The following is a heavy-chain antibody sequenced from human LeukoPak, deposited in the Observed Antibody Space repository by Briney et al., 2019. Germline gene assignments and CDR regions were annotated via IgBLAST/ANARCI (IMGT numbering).Heavy chain of an antibody. Sequence: SVKVSCKASGGTFSSYAISWVRQAPGQGLEWMGGIIPIFGTANYAQKFQGRVTITADESTSTAYMELSSLRSEDTAVYYCAREAVAGTRDTYSQHWGQGTLVTVSS. CDR3: AREAVAGTRDTYSQH. CDR2: IIPIFGTA. J-gene: IGHJ1*01. D-gene: IGHD6-19*01. V-gene: IGHV1-69*13. CDR1: GGTFSSYA.